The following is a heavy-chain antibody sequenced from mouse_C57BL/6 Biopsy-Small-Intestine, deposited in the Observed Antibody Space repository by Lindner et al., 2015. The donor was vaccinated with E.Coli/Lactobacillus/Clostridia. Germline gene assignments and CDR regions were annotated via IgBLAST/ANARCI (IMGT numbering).Heavy chain of an antibody. V-gene: IGHV1-31*01. D-gene: IGHD1-1*01. CDR2: IYPYNGVS. J-gene: IGHJ1*03. Sequence: QLQRSGPELVKPGASVKISCKASGYSFTGYYMHWVKQSHGNILDWIGYIYPYNGVSSYNQKFKGKATLTVDKSSSTAYMELRSLTSEDSAVYYCARRYYYGSSYDWYFDVWGTGTTVTVSS. CDR1: GYSFTGYY. CDR3: ARRYYYGSSYDWYFDV.